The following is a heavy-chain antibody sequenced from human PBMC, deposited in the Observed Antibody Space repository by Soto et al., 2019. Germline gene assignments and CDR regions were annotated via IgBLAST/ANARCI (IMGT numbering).Heavy chain of an antibody. CDR2: IKSKSAGGTT. CDR3: ARGHRSSGKIFDS. V-gene: IGHV3-15*01. CDR1: GFTFSNAW. Sequence: EVQLVESGGGLVKPGGSVRLSCAASGFTFSNAWMSWVRQAPGQGLEWVGRIKSKSAGGTTEYDAPVKDRFTISRDDSKNTLYLQMNSLKIEDTAVYYCARGHRSSGKIFDSWGQGTLVTVSS. J-gene: IGHJ4*02. D-gene: IGHD3-22*01.